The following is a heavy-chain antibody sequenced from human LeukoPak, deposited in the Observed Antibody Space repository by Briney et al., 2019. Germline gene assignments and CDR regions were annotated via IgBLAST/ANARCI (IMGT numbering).Heavy chain of an antibody. CDR2: ISSGSSYI. V-gene: IGHV3-21*01. D-gene: IGHD6-6*01. J-gene: IGHJ5*02. Sequence: GGSLRLSCAASGFSFCSYTMNWVRQAPGKGLEWVSSISSGSSYIYYADSVKGRFTISRDNAMNSQDLQMNSLRAEDTAVYYCARGREGIAARWWVEEPRWYFFDPWGQGTLVTVSS. CDR3: ARGREGIAARWWVEEPRWYFFDP. CDR1: GFSFCSYT.